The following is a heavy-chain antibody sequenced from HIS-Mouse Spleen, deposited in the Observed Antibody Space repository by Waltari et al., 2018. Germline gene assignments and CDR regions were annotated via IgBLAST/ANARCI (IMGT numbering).Heavy chain of an antibody. D-gene: IGHD6-6*01. Sequence: EVQLVESGGGLVQPGGSLSLSCAASGFTFSTHWMSWVRQSPGKGLEWVANIKQDGSEKYYVDSVKGRFTISRDNAKNSLYLQMNSLRAEDTAVYYCARDRLAARYYYYGMDVWGQGTTVTVSS. CDR3: ARDRLAARYYYYGMDV. CDR2: IKQDGSEK. CDR1: GFTFSTHW. V-gene: IGHV3-7*01. J-gene: IGHJ6*02.